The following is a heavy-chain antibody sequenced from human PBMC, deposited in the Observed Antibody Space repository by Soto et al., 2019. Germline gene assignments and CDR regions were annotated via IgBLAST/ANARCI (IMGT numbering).Heavy chain of an antibody. V-gene: IGHV3-74*01. CDR1: GFTFSDYW. CDR2: INSDGTTI. D-gene: IGHD5-12*01. CDR3: ARVRYGGYAFES. J-gene: IGHJ4*02. Sequence: EAHLVESGGGLVQPGGSLRLSCAASGFTFSDYWMHWVRQAPGKGLVWVSRINSDGTTISYADSVKGRFTISRDNAENTLFLQMNSLRAEDTAVYYCARVRYGGYAFESWGQGTLVTVSS.